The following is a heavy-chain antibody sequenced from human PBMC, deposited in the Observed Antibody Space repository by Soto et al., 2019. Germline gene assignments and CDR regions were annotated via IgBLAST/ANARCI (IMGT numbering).Heavy chain of an antibody. Sequence: EVQLVESGGGLVQPGRSLRLSCAASGFTFDDYAMHWVRQAPGKGLEWVSGISWNSGSIGYADSVKGRFTISRDNAKNSLYLQMNSLRAEDTALYYCARKYSGYDYYYYGMDVWGQGTTVTVSS. CDR2: ISWNSGSI. CDR3: ARKYSGYDYYYYGMDV. CDR1: GFTFDDYA. D-gene: IGHD5-12*01. J-gene: IGHJ6*02. V-gene: IGHV3-9*01.